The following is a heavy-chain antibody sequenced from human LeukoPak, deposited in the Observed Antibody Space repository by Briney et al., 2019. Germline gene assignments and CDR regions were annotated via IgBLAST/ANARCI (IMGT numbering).Heavy chain of an antibody. D-gene: IGHD3-10*01. J-gene: IGHJ4*02. CDR3: ARGGNRFGGFYFDY. CDR1: ADSLSSGGHY. CDR2: IHHSGSS. V-gene: IGHV4-31*03. Sequence: SQTLSLTCTVSADSLSSGGHYWAWIRQLPGKGLESIGFIHHSGSSRHNPSLQDRVAISVDASRKQFALRLSSVTAADTAIYSCARGGNRFGGFYFDYWGQGIQVIVSS.